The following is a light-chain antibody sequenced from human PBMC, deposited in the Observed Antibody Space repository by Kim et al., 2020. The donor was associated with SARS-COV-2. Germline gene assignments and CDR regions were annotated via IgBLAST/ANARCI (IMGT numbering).Light chain of an antibody. CDR2: GAS. J-gene: IGKJ4*01. V-gene: IGKV3-20*01. Sequence: EIVLTQSPGTLPLSPGERATLSCRASQTIDSSSLAWYQQSHGQAPRLLIYGASYRATDIPDRFSGSGSGTDFVLTINSLEPEDSGVYYCQQYGSSLIFGGGTKVDIK. CDR3: QQYGSSLI. CDR1: QTIDSSS.